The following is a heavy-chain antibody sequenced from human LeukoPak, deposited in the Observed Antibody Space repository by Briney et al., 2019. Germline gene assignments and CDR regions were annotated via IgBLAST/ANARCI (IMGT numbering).Heavy chain of an antibody. D-gene: IGHD2/OR15-2a*01. CDR2: INYSGST. CDR1: GGSISSYY. J-gene: IGHJ6*02. V-gene: IGHV4-59*01. Sequence: PSETLSLTCTVSGGSISSYYWSWIRQPPGKGLEWIGYINYSGSTKYNPSLESRVTISVDTSKNQFSLKLSSVTAADTAVYYCAKGGSTNFYYGDVWGQGTTVTVSS. CDR3: AKGGSTNFYYGDV.